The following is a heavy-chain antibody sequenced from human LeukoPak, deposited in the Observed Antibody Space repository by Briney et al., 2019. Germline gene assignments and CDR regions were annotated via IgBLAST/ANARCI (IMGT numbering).Heavy chain of an antibody. CDR3: ARDAEIRYSSSWYPYNWFDP. D-gene: IGHD6-13*01. CDR2: TYYRSKWYN. Sequence: SQTLSLTCAISGDSVSSNSAAWNWIRQSPSRGLEWLGRTYYRSKWYNDYAVSVKSRITINPDTSKNQFSLQLSSVTPEDTAVYYCARDAEIRYSSSWYPYNWFDPWGQGTLVTVSS. J-gene: IGHJ5*02. CDR1: GDSVSSNSAA. V-gene: IGHV6-1*01.